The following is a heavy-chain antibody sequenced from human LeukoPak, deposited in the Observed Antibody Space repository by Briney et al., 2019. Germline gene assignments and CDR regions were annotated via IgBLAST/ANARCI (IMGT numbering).Heavy chain of an antibody. CDR1: GFTFSSYA. D-gene: IGHD5-18*01. V-gene: IGHV3-30*04. CDR3: ARDPVATAMVYFDY. Sequence: GGSLRLSCAASGFTFSSYAMHWVRQAPGKGLEWVAVISYDGSNKYYADSVKGRFTISRDNSKNTLYLQMNSLRAEDTAVYYCARDPVATAMVYFDYWGQGTLVTVSS. CDR2: ISYDGSNK. J-gene: IGHJ4*02.